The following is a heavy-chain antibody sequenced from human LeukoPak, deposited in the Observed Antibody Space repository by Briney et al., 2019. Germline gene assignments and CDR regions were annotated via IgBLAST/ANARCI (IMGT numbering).Heavy chain of an antibody. J-gene: IGHJ4*02. V-gene: IGHV3-23*01. CDR1: GFIFRNYA. Sequence: GGSLRLSCAASGFIFRNYAMSWVRQAPGKGLECVSAITGSGDTTYYADSVKGRFTISRDNSKNTLYLEMNTLRAEDTAVYYCAKWGDYDILTGYYVSDFWGQGTLVTVSS. CDR3: AKWGDYDILTGYYVSDF. CDR2: ITGSGDTT. D-gene: IGHD3-9*01.